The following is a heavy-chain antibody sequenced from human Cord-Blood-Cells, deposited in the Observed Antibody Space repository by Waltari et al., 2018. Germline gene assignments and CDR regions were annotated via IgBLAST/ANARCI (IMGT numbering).Heavy chain of an antibody. CDR2: IYYSGST. CDR3: ARDRYDILTGYNWFDP. J-gene: IGHJ5*02. D-gene: IGHD3-9*01. V-gene: IGHV4-59*01. CDR1: GGSISRYY. Sequence: QVQLQESGPGLVKPSETLSLTCTVSGGSISRYYWRWIRQPPGKGLEWIGYIYYSGSTNYNPSLKSRVTISVDTSKNQFSLKLSSVTAADTAVYYCARDRYDILTGYNWFDPWSQGTLVTVSS.